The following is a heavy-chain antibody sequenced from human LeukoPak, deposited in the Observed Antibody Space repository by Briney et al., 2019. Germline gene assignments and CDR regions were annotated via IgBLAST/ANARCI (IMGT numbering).Heavy chain of an antibody. CDR2: IIPILGIA. D-gene: IGHD3-3*01. Sequence: SVKVSCKASGGTFSSYTISWVRQAPGQGLEWMGRIIPILGIANYAQKFQGRVTITADKSTSTAYMELSSLRSEDTAVYYCARVNKGDFWSGYSDYWGQGTLVTVFS. CDR3: ARVNKGDFWSGYSDY. J-gene: IGHJ4*02. CDR1: GGTFSSYT. V-gene: IGHV1-69*02.